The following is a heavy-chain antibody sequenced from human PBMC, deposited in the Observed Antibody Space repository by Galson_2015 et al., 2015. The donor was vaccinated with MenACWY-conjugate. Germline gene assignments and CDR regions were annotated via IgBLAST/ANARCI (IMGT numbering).Heavy chain of an antibody. CDR2: IYPPDSDT. Sequence: QSGAEVKKPGESLKISCKGSEYSFTRFWIGWVRQMPGKGLVWMGIIYPPDSDTKYSPSFQGQVTMSADKSITTTYLQWSSLKASDTAMYYCAIAIYDFWSGYSFDYWGQGTQVTVSS. D-gene: IGHD3-3*01. V-gene: IGHV5-51*01. CDR1: EYSFTRFW. CDR3: AIAIYDFWSGYSFDY. J-gene: IGHJ4*02.